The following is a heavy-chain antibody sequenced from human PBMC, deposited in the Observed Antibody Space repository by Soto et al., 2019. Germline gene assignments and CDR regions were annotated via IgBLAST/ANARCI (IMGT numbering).Heavy chain of an antibody. CDR1: GCSLSTSGVG. J-gene: IGHJ6*02. V-gene: IGHV2-5*02. CDR2: IYLDDDK. D-gene: IGHD4-4*01. CDR3: ANGTVTYGMDV. Sequence: QITLKESGPTLVKPTQTLTLTCTFSGCSLSTSGVGVGWIRQAPGKALEWLAFIYLDDDKRYSPSLNSSLTITKDTPKTQVVLTLTTMDPADTATYYCANGTVTYGMDVWGQGTTVTVSS.